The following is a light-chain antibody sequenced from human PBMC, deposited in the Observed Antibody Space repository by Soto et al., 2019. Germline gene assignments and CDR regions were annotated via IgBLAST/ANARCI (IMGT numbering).Light chain of an antibody. Sequence: DIVMTQSPDSLAVSLGERATINCTSSQSVFYSSNNKNYLAWYQQKPGQPPKLLIYWASTRESGVPDRFSGSGSGTDFTLTISSLQAEDVAVYYCQQYYRPWTFGQGTKLESK. J-gene: IGKJ1*01. CDR2: WAS. CDR3: QQYYRPWT. CDR1: QSVFYSSNNKNY. V-gene: IGKV4-1*01.